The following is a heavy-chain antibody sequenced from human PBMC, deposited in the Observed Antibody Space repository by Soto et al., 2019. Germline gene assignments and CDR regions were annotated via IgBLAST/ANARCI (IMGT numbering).Heavy chain of an antibody. Sequence: LSLTCTVSGASIISSYWSWIRQSPERGLEWIAYVYHTGATNYNPSLKSRVTISLDTSKGQFSLNLTSLTTADTAVYFCARGGNRYSNVASGVGGFDYWGQGSLVTVS. CDR3: ARGGNRYSNVASGVGGFDY. CDR2: VYHTGAT. V-gene: IGHV4-59*01. D-gene: IGHD5-12*01. J-gene: IGHJ4*02. CDR1: GASIISSY.